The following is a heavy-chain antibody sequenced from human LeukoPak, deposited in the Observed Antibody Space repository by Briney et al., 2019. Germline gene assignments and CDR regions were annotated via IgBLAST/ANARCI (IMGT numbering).Heavy chain of an antibody. CDR2: IGTSGDA. CDR3: AKDWRADY. Sequence: GGSLRLSCVASGFTFSNYAMTWVSQAPGKGLEWVSAIGTSGDAKYADSVKGRFTISRDNSKNTLCLQMNSLRVDDTAVYYCAKDWRADYWGQGTLVIVSS. V-gene: IGHV3-23*01. J-gene: IGHJ4*02. CDR1: GFTFSNYA.